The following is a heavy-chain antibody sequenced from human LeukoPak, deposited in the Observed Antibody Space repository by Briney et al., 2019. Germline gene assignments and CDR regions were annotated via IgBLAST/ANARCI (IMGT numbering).Heavy chain of an antibody. Sequence: PGTSLRLSCAASGFTFTDYYMSWIRQAPGKGLEWVSYISTSGGTMTYADSVQGRFTISRDNAKNLLYLQMNSLRADDTAVYYCARYEFTNYFDPWGQGTLVTVSS. V-gene: IGHV3-11*04. CDR1: GFTFTDYY. CDR2: ISTSGGTM. D-gene: IGHD5-24*01. CDR3: ARYEFTNYFDP. J-gene: IGHJ5*02.